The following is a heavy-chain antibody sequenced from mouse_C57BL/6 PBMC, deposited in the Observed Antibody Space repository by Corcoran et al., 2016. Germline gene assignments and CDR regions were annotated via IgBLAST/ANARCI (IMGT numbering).Heavy chain of an antibody. V-gene: IGHV1-81*01. J-gene: IGHJ4*01. Sequence: QVQLQQSGAELARPGASVKLSCKASGYTFTSYAISWVKQRTGQGLEWIGEIFPRSGNTYYHEKVKGKDTLTADKSSSTAYMELRSLTSVDSAVYFCSRSGDAYYVSSYGAMDYWGQGTSVTVSS. D-gene: IGHD1-1*01. CDR1: GYTFTSYA. CDR3: SRSGDAYYVSSYGAMDY. CDR2: IFPRSGNT.